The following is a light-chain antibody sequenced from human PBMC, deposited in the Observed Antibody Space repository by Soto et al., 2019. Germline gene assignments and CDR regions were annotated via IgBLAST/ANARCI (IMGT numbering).Light chain of an antibody. CDR3: QQYGSSQT. CDR1: KSVSSSY. Sequence: EIVLTQSPGTLSLSPGERATLSCRDSKSVSSSYLAWYQQKTGQAPRLLIYGASSRATGIPDRFSGSGSGTDFTLTISRLESEDFAVYYCQQYGSSQTFGPGTKVDIK. CDR2: GAS. J-gene: IGKJ3*01. V-gene: IGKV3-20*01.